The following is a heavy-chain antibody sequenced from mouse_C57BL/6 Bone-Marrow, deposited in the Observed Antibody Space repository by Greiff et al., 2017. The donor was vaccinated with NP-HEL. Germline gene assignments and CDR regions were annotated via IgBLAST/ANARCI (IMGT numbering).Heavy chain of an antibody. CDR3: AGAPGVMDY. CDR1: GYSITSGFN. CDR2: IHYSGNT. J-gene: IGHJ4*01. Sequence: DVQLQESGPDLVKPSQSLSLTCTVTGYSITSGFNWHWVRQFPGNKLEWMGYIHYSGNTNYNPSLKSRFSITRDTSKNQFFLQLKSVTTEDTATYYCAGAPGVMDYWGQGTSVTVSS. V-gene: IGHV3-1*02.